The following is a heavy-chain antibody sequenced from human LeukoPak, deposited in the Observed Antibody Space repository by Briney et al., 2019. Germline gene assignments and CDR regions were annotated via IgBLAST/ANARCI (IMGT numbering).Heavy chain of an antibody. CDR3: ARLGARQMLEY. Sequence: RGSLRLSCAASEFTFSSYWMSWVRQAPGKGLEWVANIKQDGGQIYYLESVKGRFTVSRDNAKNSPYLQMNSLRAEDTAVYYCARLGARQMLEYWGQGTLVTVSS. CDR2: IKQDGGQI. J-gene: IGHJ4*02. CDR1: EFTFSSYW. D-gene: IGHD4-17*01. V-gene: IGHV3-7*01.